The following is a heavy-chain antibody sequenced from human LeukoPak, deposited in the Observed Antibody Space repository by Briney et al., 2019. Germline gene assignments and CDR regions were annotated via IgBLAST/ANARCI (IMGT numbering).Heavy chain of an antibody. CDR2: IGDNADRK. D-gene: IGHD3-22*01. J-gene: IGHJ3*02. CDR1: GFIFSNYG. V-gene: IGHV3-23*01. Sequence: GGSLRLSCAASGFIFSNYGMTWVRQAPGKGLEWVSTIGDNADRKFYAASVKGRFTISRDNSKNTLYLQMNSLRAEDTAVYYCATRPYYDSSGYPDAFDIWGQGTMVTVSS. CDR3: ATRPYYDSSGYPDAFDI.